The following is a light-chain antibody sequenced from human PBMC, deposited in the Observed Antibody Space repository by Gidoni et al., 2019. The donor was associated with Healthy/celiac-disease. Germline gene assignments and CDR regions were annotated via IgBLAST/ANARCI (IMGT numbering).Light chain of an antibody. Sequence: SYELTQPPSVSESPGQTASITCSGDKLGDKYACWYQQKPGQSPVLVIYQDSKRPSGIPERFSGSNSGNTATLTISGTHAMDEADYYCQAWDSSTHVVFGGGTKLTVL. V-gene: IGLV3-1*01. J-gene: IGLJ2*01. CDR1: KLGDKY. CDR2: QDS. CDR3: QAWDSSTHVV.